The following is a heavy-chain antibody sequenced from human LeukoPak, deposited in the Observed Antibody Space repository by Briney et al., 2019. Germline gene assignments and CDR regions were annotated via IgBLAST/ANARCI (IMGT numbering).Heavy chain of an antibody. V-gene: IGHV3-23*01. Sequence: GGSLRLSCAASGFTFSSYAMSWVRQAPGKGLEWVSAISGSGGSTYYADSVKGRFTISRDNAKNSLYLQINSLRAEDTAVYYCARDPYSGGYGDYYYYYMDVWGKGTTVTVSS. D-gene: IGHD1-26*01. CDR1: GFTFSSYA. J-gene: IGHJ6*03. CDR2: ISGSGGST. CDR3: ARDPYSGGYGDYYYYYMDV.